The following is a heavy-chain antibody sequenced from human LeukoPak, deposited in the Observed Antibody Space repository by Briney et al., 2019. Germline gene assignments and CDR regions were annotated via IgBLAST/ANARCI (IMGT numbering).Heavy chain of an antibody. CDR1: GFTFSSYW. D-gene: IGHD2-2*02. Sequence: GGSLRLSCAASGFTFSSYWMHWVRQAPGKGLVWVSRINSDGSSTSYADSVKGRFTISRDNAKNTLYLQTNSLRAEDTAVYYCARVRLLLYPFDYWGQGTLVTVSS. CDR3: ARVRLLLYPFDY. J-gene: IGHJ4*02. V-gene: IGHV3-74*01. CDR2: INSDGSST.